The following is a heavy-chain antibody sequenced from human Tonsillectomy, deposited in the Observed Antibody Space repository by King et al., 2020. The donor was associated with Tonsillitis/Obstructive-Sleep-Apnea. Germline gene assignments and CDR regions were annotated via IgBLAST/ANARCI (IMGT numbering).Heavy chain of an antibody. CDR1: GFTFSSYE. CDR3: ARENSSSGFHYHGMDV. CDR2: MTSSGSKI. D-gene: IGHD3-22*01. J-gene: IGHJ6*02. V-gene: IGHV3-48*03. Sequence: VQLVESGGGLVQPGMSLKLSCAASGFTFSSYEMNWVRQAPGKGLEWVSYMTSSGSKIYYADSVKGRFTISRDNAKNTLSLQMNSLRAEDTAVYYCARENSSSGFHYHGMDVWGQGTTVTVSS.